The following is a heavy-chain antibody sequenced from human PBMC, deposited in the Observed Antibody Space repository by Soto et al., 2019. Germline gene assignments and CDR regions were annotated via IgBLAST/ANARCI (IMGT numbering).Heavy chain of an antibody. V-gene: IGHV3-30*18. J-gene: IGHJ6*02. D-gene: IGHD2-2*01. CDR3: AKSRDAYNFYFYYGMDV. CDR2: ILYDGSNK. Sequence: GGSLRLSCAASGFTFSNYGMHWVRQTPGKGLEWVALILYDGSNKYYGDSVKGRFTISRDNSKNTLYLQVSSLRAEDTAVYYCAKSRDAYNFYFYYGMDVWGQGTTVTVSS. CDR1: GFTFSNYG.